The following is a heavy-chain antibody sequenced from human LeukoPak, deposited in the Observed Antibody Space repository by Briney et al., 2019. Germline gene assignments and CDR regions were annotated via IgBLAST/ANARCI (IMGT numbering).Heavy chain of an antibody. CDR1: GDSISSGNY. CDR3: ARVGIAVAAGADY. J-gene: IGHJ4*02. D-gene: IGHD6-19*01. CDR2: IFHTGST. Sequence: SETLSLTCTVSGDSISSGNYWGWIRQPPGKGLEWIGSIFHTGSTYFNLSLKSRVTISVDTSKNQFSLRLSSVTAADTAVYYCARVGIAVAAGADYWGQGTLVTVSS. V-gene: IGHV4-38-2*02.